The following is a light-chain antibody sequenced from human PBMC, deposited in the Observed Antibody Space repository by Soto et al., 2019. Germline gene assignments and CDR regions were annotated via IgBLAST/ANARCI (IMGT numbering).Light chain of an antibody. Sequence: DIVMTQSPNSLAVSLGERATINCKSSQSLLSSSNNKNYLAWFQQKPGQAPKLLISSASTRYSGVPNRFRGSGSGTDFTLSISSLQAEDVAVYYCQQYYGSPITFGPGTKLEIK. CDR1: QSLLSSSNNKNY. J-gene: IGKJ3*01. CDR2: SAS. CDR3: QQYYGSPIT. V-gene: IGKV4-1*01.